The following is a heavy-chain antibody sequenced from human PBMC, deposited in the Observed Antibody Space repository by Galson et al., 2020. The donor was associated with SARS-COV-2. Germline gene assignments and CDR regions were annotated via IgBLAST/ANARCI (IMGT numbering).Heavy chain of an antibody. CDR1: GYSFTSYW. V-gene: IGHV5-10-1*01. CDR2: IDPSDSYT. Sequence: KIGESLKISCKGSGYSFTSYWLSWVRQMPGKGLEWMGRIDPSDSYTNYSPSFQGHVTISADKSISTAYLQWSSLKASDTAMYYCARPRVYNDAFDIWGQGTMVTVSS. D-gene: IGHD1-1*01. J-gene: IGHJ3*02. CDR3: ARPRVYNDAFDI.